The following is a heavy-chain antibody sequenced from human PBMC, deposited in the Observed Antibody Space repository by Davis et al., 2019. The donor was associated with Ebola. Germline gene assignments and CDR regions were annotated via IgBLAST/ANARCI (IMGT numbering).Heavy chain of an antibody. J-gene: IGHJ4*02. Sequence: GGSLRLSCAASGFTFSSYRMSWVRQAPGKGLEWVANIKQDGSEKYNVDSVKGRFTISRDNAKNSLYLQMNSLRAEDTAVYYCVMFGYYFDYWGQGTLVTVSS. V-gene: IGHV3-7*01. D-gene: IGHD3-10*02. CDR2: IKQDGSEK. CDR3: VMFGYYFDY. CDR1: GFTFSSYR.